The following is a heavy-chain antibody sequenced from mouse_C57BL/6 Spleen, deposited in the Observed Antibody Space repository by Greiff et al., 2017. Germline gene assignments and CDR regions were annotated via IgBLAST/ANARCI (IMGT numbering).Heavy chain of an antibody. CDR1: GFTFTSYC. CDR2: IHPSDSDT. CDR3: AIPNITSTWLAY. V-gene: IGHV1-74*01. Sequence: QVHVKQPGAELVKPGASVKVSCTASGFTFTSYCMHWVKQRPGQGLEWIGRIHPSDSDTHYDQKFKGKATLTVDKSSSTAYMQLSSLTSEVSAVYYCAIPNITSTWLAYWGQGTLVTVSA. J-gene: IGHJ3*01.